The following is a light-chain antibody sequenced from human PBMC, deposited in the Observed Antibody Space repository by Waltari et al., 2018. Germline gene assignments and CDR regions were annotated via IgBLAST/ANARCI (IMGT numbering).Light chain of an antibody. CDR3: CSYAGLGIYV. Sequence: QSGLTQPASVSGSTGQSITVSCTGPSSDVGNYNLVSWYQQYPGKAPKPMVYEVTKRTSGVSDRFSGSKSGNTASLTISGLQSEDEADYYCCSYAGLGIYVFGTGTKVTVL. V-gene: IGLV2-23*02. CDR2: EVT. J-gene: IGLJ1*01. CDR1: SSDVGNYNL.